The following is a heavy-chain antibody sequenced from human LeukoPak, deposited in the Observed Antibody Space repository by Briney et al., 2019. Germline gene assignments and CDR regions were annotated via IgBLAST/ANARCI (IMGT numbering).Heavy chain of an antibody. CDR3: AREEWTLGYCSGGSCYPVNLVDY. V-gene: IGHV1-2*02. CDR2: INPNSGGT. D-gene: IGHD2-15*01. Sequence: ASVKVSCKASGYTFTGYYMHWVRQAPGQGLEWMGWINPNSGGTNYAQKFQGRVTMTRDTSISTSYMELSRLRSDDTAVYYCAREEWTLGYCSGGSCYPVNLVDYWGQGTLVTVSS. CDR1: GYTFTGYY. J-gene: IGHJ4*02.